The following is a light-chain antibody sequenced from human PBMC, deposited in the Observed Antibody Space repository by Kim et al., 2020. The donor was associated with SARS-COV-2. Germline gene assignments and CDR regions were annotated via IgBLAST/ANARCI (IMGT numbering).Light chain of an antibody. Sequence: ASVGDRVTITCRASQGIRNDLGWYQQKTGKTPKLLIYAASSLQSVVPSRFSGSGSGTDFTLTISSLQPEDFATYYCLQDYNYPWTFGQGTKVDIK. CDR3: LQDYNYPWT. V-gene: IGKV1-6*01. J-gene: IGKJ1*01. CDR1: QGIRND. CDR2: AAS.